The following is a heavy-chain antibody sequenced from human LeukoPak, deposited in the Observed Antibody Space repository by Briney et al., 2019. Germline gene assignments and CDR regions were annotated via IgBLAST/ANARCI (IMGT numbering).Heavy chain of an antibody. Sequence: GESLKISCKGSGYGFTSYWIGWVRQMPGGGLEWMGIIYPGDSDTRYSPSFQGQVTISADKSISTAYLQWSSLKASDTARYYCARIAAAGSIDYWGQGTLVTVSS. CDR1: GYGFTSYW. CDR2: IYPGDSDT. V-gene: IGHV5-51*01. J-gene: IGHJ4*02. D-gene: IGHD6-13*01. CDR3: ARIAAAGSIDY.